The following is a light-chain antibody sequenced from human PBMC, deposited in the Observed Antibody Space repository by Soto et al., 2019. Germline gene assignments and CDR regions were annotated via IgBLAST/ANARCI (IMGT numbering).Light chain of an antibody. J-gene: IGLJ1*01. Sequence: QSALTQPASVSGSPGQSITISCTGTSSDIGYYKYVSWYQQHPNGVPKVIIYDVNNRPSGISNRFSGSKSDNTASLTISGLQDEDEADYYCCSFTRSATYVFGTGTKLTVL. V-gene: IGLV2-14*03. CDR3: CSFTRSATYV. CDR2: DVN. CDR1: SSDIGYYKY.